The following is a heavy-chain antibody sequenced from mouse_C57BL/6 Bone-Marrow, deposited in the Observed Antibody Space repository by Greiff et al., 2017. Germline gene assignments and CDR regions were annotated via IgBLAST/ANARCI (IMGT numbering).Heavy chain of an antibody. CDR2: IYPGDGDT. Sequence: VMLVESGPELVKPGASVKISCKASGYAFSSSWMNWVKQRPGKGLEWIGRIYPGDGDTNYNGKFKGKATLTADKSSSTAYMQLSSLTSEDSAVYFCAGYGSSYYFDYWGQGTTLTVSS. J-gene: IGHJ2*01. D-gene: IGHD1-1*01. CDR3: AGYGSSYYFDY. CDR1: GYAFSSSW. V-gene: IGHV1-82*01.